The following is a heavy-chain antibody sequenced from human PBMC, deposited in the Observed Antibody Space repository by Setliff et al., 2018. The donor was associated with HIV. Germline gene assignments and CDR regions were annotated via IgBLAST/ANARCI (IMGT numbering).Heavy chain of an antibody. V-gene: IGHV4-39*07. CDR1: GGSISNSRYY. J-gene: IGHJ6*02. CDR2: IYHTGNT. D-gene: IGHD2-2*01. Sequence: SETLSLTCTVSGGSISNSRYYWGWLRQSPGKGLEWIGTIYHTGNTYYNPSLKSRVTISVDPSKNQLSLNLDSVTAADTAVYYCARGHCSGTNCYGVDYYGMDVWGQGTTVTVSS. CDR3: ARGHCSGTNCYGVDYYGMDV.